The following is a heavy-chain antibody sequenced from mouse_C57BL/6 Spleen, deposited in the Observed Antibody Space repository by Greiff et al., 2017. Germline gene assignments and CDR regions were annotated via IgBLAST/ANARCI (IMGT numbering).Heavy chain of an antibody. J-gene: IGHJ4*01. D-gene: IGHD3-2*02. Sequence: QVQLQHSGPELVKPGASVKLSCKASGYTFTSYDINWVKQRPGQGLEWIGWIYPRDGSTKYNEKFKGKATLTVDTSSSTAYMELHSLTSEDSAVYFCAQDSSGPYYAMDYWGQGTSVTVSS. CDR2: IYPRDGST. CDR1: GYTFTSYD. V-gene: IGHV1-85*01. CDR3: AQDSSGPYYAMDY.